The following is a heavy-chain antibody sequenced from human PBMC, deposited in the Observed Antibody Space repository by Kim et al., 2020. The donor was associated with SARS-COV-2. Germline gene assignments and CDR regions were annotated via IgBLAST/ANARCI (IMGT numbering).Heavy chain of an antibody. Sequence: SETLSLTCTVSGGSISSGGYYWSWIRQHPGKGLEWIGYIYYSGSTYYNPSLKSRVTISVDTSKNQFSLKLSSVTAADTAVYYCARVRGYCSGGSCYSVFFGDYIGWFDPWGQGTLVTVSS. CDR2: IYYSGST. V-gene: IGHV4-31*03. CDR1: GGSISSGGYY. D-gene: IGHD2-15*01. CDR3: ARVRGYCSGGSCYSVFFGDYIGWFDP. J-gene: IGHJ5*02.